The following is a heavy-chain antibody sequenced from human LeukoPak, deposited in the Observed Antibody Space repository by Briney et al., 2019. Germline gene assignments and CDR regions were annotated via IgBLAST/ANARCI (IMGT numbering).Heavy chain of an antibody. D-gene: IGHD6-13*01. CDR1: GGSFSGYY. CDR2: INHSGST. Sequence: PSETLSLTCAVHGGSFSGYYWSWIRQPPGKGLEWIGEINHSGSTNYNPSLKSRVTISVDTSKNQFSLKLSSVTAADTAVYYCARDPHVVEAAGQVDYWGQGTLVTVSS. CDR3: ARDPHVVEAAGQVDY. V-gene: IGHV4-34*01. J-gene: IGHJ4*02.